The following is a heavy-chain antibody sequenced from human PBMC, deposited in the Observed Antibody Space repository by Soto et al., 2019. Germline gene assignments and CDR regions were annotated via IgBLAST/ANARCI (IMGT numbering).Heavy chain of an antibody. V-gene: IGHV6-1*01. Sequence: SQTLSLTCAISGDSVSGDRAAWNWIRQSPSRGLEWLGRAYYRSKWYIEYAPSVKSRMTINPDTSKNQVSLQLNSVTPEDTAVYYCATGMLIRGHHYPAVWGQGTSVTVSS. CDR3: ATGMLIRGHHYPAV. CDR1: GDSVSGDRAA. CDR2: AYYRSKWYI. J-gene: IGHJ6*01. D-gene: IGHD3-10*01.